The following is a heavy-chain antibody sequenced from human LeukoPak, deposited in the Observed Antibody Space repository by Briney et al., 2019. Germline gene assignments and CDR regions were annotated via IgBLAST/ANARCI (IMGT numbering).Heavy chain of an antibody. CDR3: ATTDISMATGFDH. CDR1: GYSFTSYW. Sequence: GESLKISCKGSGYSFTSYWIGWVRQMPGKGLEWVGFLYPGDSDTRYSPSFQGQVTISADKSISTAYLQWSSLKASDTAMYYCATTDISMATGFDHWGQGTLVTVSS. V-gene: IGHV5-51*01. D-gene: IGHD5-18*01. CDR2: LYPGDSDT. J-gene: IGHJ4*02.